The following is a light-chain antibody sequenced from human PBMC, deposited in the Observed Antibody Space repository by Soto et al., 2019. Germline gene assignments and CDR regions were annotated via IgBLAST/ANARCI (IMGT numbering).Light chain of an antibody. V-gene: IGLV2-8*01. CDR2: EVS. CDR1: SSDVGGYNY. CDR3: SSYAGRNNVV. J-gene: IGLJ2*01. Sequence: QSALTQPPSAAWSPGQSVTISCTGTSSDVGGYNYVSWYHQHPGKAPKLMIYEVSKRPSAVHDRFSGSKSGNTASLTVSGLPADGEADYYFSSYAGRNNVVFGGGTTVAVL.